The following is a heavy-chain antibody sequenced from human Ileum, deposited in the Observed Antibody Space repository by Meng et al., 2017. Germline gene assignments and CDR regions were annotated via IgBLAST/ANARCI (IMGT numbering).Heavy chain of an antibody. CDR3: TRVIPFISGWKPFDI. CDR1: GFTVSSNQ. Sequence: GGSLKISCSASGFTVSSNQMTWVRQAPGRGLEWVSAIHTDDKTYYADAVRGRFTTSRDNSKNTMYLQMNSLRAEDTAVYYCTRVIPFISGWKPFDIWGQGTKVTVSS. D-gene: IGHD6-19*01. CDR2: IHTDDKT. V-gene: IGHV3-66*02. J-gene: IGHJ3*02.